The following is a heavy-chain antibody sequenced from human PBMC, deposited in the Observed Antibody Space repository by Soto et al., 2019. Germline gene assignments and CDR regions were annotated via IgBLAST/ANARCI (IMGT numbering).Heavy chain of an antibody. CDR1: GYTFTSYA. J-gene: IGHJ4*02. V-gene: IGHV1-3*05. CDR3: TRGSGPMIEWH. CDR2: INAGNGNT. D-gene: IGHD3-22*01. Sequence: QVQLVQSGAEEKKPGASVKVSCKAFGYTFTSYAMHWVRQAPGQRLEWMGWINAGNGNTKYSQKFQGRVTITMDTSASTADMELSSLRSEETAVYYCTRGSGPMIEWHWGPGTLVTVSS.